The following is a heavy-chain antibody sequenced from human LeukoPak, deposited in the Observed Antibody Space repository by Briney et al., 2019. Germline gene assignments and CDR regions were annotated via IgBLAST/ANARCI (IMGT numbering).Heavy chain of an antibody. D-gene: IGHD2-8*01. CDR2: IDPSDSYT. Sequence: GESLRISCEGSGYSFTIYCISGVRQMPGKGLEWMGRIDPSDSYTNYSPSFQGHVTISADKSISTAYLQWSSLKASDTAVYYCARHTIGKGWLEPWGQGTLVTVSS. CDR3: ARHTIGKGWLEP. CDR1: GYSFTIYC. V-gene: IGHV5-10-1*01. J-gene: IGHJ5*02.